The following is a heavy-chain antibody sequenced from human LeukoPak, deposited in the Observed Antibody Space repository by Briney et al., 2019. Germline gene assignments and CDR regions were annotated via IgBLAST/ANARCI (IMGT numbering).Heavy chain of an antibody. D-gene: IGHD2-2*01. V-gene: IGHV3-33*01. CDR3: ARDIETSLYQLLESQYRNYYYYGMDV. CDR1: GFTFSSYG. CDR2: IWYDGSNK. Sequence: PGGSLRLSCAASGFTFSSYGMHWVRKAPGKGMERVAVIWYDGSNKYYADSVKGRFTISRDNSKNKLYLQMNSLRAEDTAVYYCARDIETSLYQLLESQYRNYYYYGMDVWGQGTTVTVSS. J-gene: IGHJ6*02.